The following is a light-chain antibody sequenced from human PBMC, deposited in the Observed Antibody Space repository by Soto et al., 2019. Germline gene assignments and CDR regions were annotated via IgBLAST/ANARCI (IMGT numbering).Light chain of an antibody. V-gene: IGLV2-14*01. CDR2: DVS. CDR3: STDTSSRAR. J-gene: IGLJ7*01. CDR1: SSDVGGYNY. Sequence: QSVLTQPASVSGSPGQSITISCTGTSSDVGGYNYVSWYQQHPGKAPQCVLCDVSDGHSVVSCRCSGSESGDTASLPISGLQAREDDDDYWSTDTSSRARFG.